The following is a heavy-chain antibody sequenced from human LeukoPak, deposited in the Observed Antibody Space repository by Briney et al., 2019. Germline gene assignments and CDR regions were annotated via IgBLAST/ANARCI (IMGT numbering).Heavy chain of an antibody. CDR1: GYTFTSYG. J-gene: IGHJ4*02. CDR2: INPNSGGT. Sequence: ASVKVSCKASGYTFTSYGISWVRQVPGQGLEWMGWINPNSGGTDYAQKFQGRVTMTRDTSISTAYMELSRLRSDDTAVYYCAGPMVAATPYQFDYWGQGTLVTVSS. V-gene: IGHV1-2*02. D-gene: IGHD2-15*01. CDR3: AGPMVAATPYQFDY.